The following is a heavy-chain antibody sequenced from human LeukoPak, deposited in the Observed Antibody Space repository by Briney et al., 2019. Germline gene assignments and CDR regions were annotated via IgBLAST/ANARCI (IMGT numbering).Heavy chain of an antibody. V-gene: IGHV3-11*01. J-gene: IGHJ4*02. CDR1: GFTFSDDY. D-gene: IGHD1-26*01. CDR3: ARGSGSYGIFAH. CDR2: ISSSGATK. Sequence: GGSLRLSCAASGFTFSDDYMSWIRQAPGKGLEWVSYISSSGATKNYADSVKGRFTISRDNAKNSLYLQMNSLRAEDTAVYYCARGSGSYGIFAHWGQGTLVTVSS.